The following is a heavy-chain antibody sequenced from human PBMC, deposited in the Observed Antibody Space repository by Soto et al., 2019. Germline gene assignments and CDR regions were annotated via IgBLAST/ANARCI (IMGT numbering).Heavy chain of an antibody. CDR1: GFSFDRYA. CDR3: AKDRYDLSWYEVALDS. V-gene: IGHV3-9*01. D-gene: IGHD5-12*01. J-gene: IGHJ5*01. Sequence: GGSLRLSCAASGFSFDRYAMHWVRQVPGRGLEWVAGLNWRGDDIAYADSVKGRFTISRDNAKHSLFLQMDSLRPEDTAQYFCAKDRYDLSWYEVALDSWGHGIPVTVS. CDR2: LNWRGDDI.